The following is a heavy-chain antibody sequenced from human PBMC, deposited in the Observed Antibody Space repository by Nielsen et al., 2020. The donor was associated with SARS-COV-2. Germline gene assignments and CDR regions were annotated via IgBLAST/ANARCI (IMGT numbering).Heavy chain of an antibody. CDR3: ARDGPTRATATDY. D-gene: IGHD2-2*01. Sequence: GESLKISCAASGFTVSANYMNWVRQAPGKGLEWVSVIYSGGSTYYADSVKGRFTISRDNSKNTLFLQMNSLRPEDTAVYFCARDGPTRATATDYWGQGTLVTVS. J-gene: IGHJ4*02. V-gene: IGHV3-53*05. CDR1: GFTVSANY. CDR2: IYSGGST.